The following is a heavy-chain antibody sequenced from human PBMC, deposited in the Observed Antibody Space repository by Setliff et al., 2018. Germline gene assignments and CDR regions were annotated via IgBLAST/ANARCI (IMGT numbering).Heavy chain of an antibody. CDR1: GYTFSSYG. CDR3: ARESTAKNFWGEYSDY. Sequence: ASVKVSCKASGYTFSSYGITWVRQAPGQGLEWMGWISTYNDNTYYAQNLEDRVTMTTDTSTSTAYMEVRSLRSDDTAVYYCARESTAKNFWGEYSDYWGQGTLVTVSS. D-gene: IGHD3-3*01. J-gene: IGHJ4*02. V-gene: IGHV1-18*01. CDR2: ISTYNDNT.